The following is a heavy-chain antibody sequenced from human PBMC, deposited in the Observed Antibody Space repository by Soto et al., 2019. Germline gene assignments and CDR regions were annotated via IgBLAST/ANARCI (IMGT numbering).Heavy chain of an antibody. CDR2: ISYSGRT. Sequence: SETRSLTCTVSGASIITDNYFWGWIRQSPRRGLELIGSISYSGRTYDDPSLQSRVTISIDASKNQFSLKLTSVTTADTAVYYCARRRASDYGGNHHPYYFDRWGQGALVTVSS. CDR3: ARRRASDYGGNHHPYYFDR. J-gene: IGHJ4*02. D-gene: IGHD4-17*01. V-gene: IGHV4-39*01. CDR1: GASIITDNYF.